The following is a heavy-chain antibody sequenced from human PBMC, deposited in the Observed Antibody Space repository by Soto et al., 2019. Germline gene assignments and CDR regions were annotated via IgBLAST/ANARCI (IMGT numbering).Heavy chain of an antibody. Sequence: GSLSLSCAASGFTFSSYGMHWVRQAPGKGLEWVAVISYDGSNKYYADSVKGRFTISRDNSKNTLYLQMNSLRAEDTAVYYCASDYDYVWGSYPGVLDDWGQGTLGTVSS. CDR1: GFTFSSYG. CDR3: ASDYDYVWGSYPGVLDD. J-gene: IGHJ4*02. D-gene: IGHD3-16*01. CDR2: ISYDGSNK. V-gene: IGHV3-30*03.